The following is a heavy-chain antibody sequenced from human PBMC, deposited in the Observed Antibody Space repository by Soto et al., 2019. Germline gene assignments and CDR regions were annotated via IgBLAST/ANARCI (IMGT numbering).Heavy chain of an antibody. J-gene: IGHJ6*03. V-gene: IGHV3-21*06. D-gene: IGHD1-1*01. Sequence: EVQLVESGGGLVKPGGSLRLSCAASGFTFSNYNMIWVRQAPGKGLEWVSSISYSSTYIYYADSLKGRFTISRDNAKNSLYLQMNSLRAEDTAVYYCARDLRPWNEAPYYMDVWGEGTPVTVSS. CDR2: ISYSSTYI. CDR3: ARDLRPWNEAPYYMDV. CDR1: GFTFSNYN.